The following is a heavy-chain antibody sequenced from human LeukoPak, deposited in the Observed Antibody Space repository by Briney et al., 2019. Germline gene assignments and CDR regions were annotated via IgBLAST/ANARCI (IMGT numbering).Heavy chain of an antibody. CDR1: GGSISSGGYY. J-gene: IGHJ5*02. Sequence: SETLSLTCTVSGGSISSGGYYWSWIRQPPGKGLEWIGYIYYSGSTYYNPSLKSRVTISVDTSKNQFSLKLSSVTAADTAVYYCAREPRPPYYYGSGPSFDPWGQGTLVTVSS. V-gene: IGHV4-31*03. CDR2: IYYSGST. CDR3: AREPRPPYYYGSGPSFDP. D-gene: IGHD3-10*01.